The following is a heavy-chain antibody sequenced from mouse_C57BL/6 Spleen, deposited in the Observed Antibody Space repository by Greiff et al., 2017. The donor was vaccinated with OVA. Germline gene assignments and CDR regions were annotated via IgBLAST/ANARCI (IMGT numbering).Heavy chain of an antibody. D-gene: IGHD2-5*01. J-gene: IGHJ3*01. CDR3: AREGYSNFWFAY. V-gene: IGHV1-59*01. CDR1: GYTFTSYW. Sequence: VQLQQPGAELVRPGTSVKLSCKASGYTFTSYWMHWVKQRPGQGLEWIGVIDPSDSYTNYNQKFKGKATLTVDTSSSTAYMQLSSLTSEDSAVYYCAREGYSNFWFAYWGQGTLVTVSA. CDR2: IDPSDSYT.